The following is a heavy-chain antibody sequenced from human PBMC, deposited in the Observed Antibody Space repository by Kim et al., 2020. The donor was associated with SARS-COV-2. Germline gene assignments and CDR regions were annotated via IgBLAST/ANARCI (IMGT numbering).Heavy chain of an antibody. J-gene: IGHJ4*02. Sequence: GGSLRLSCAASGFTFSSYSMNWVRQAPGKGLEWVSSISSSSSYIYYADSVKGRFTISRDNAKNSLYLQMNSLRAEDTAVYYCASAGLRIEAYDYWGQGTLVSVSS. CDR2: ISSSSSYI. CDR1: GFTFSSYS. V-gene: IGHV3-21*01. D-gene: IGHD6-13*01. CDR3: ASAGLRIEAYDY.